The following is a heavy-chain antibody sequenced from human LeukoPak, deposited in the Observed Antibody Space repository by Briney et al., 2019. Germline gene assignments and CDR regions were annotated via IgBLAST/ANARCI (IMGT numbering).Heavy chain of an antibody. D-gene: IGHD3-22*01. CDR1: GYTLTESS. CDR3: ATRKAYYDSSGLSLTSFDY. V-gene: IGHV1-24*01. Sequence: ASVKVSCKVSGYTLTESSMHWVRQAPGKGLEWMRGSDPQDGETIYAQKFQGRVTMTEDTSTDTAYMELSSLRSEDTAVYCCATRKAYYDSSGLSLTSFDYWGQGTLVTVSS. CDR2: SDPQDGET. J-gene: IGHJ4*02.